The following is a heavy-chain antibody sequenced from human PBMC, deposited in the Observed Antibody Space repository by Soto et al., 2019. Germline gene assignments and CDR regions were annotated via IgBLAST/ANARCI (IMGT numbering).Heavy chain of an antibody. CDR1: GGSISTVGHY. V-gene: IGHV4-31*03. J-gene: IGHJ4*02. Sequence: SSETLSLTCSVSGGSISTVGHYWTWIRQPPGKGLEWIGSIYHTGSTYYSKSLRSRLTMSVDTSKSQFSLRLSSVTAADTAVYYCARATGTLRSRNCDYWGQGSLVTVSS. D-gene: IGHD1-1*01. CDR2: IYHTGST. CDR3: ARATGTLRSRNCDY.